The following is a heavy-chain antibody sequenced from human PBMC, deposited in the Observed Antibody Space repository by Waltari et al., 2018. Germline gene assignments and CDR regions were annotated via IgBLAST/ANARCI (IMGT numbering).Heavy chain of an antibody. V-gene: IGHV3-23*01. CDR2: ISSGGETT. J-gene: IGHJ3*02. D-gene: IGHD3-3*01. CDR3: AKRLLEPQVGAFDI. Sequence: EVPLLQSGGGLVPPGGSLYLSCCVSGFTFSGHSRSWVRQAPGKGLEWVSAISSGGETTLYADSVKGRFTISRDNSKNTLSLQVSSLRAEDTAVYYCAKRLLEPQVGAFDIWGQGTIVTVSS. CDR1: GFTFSGHS.